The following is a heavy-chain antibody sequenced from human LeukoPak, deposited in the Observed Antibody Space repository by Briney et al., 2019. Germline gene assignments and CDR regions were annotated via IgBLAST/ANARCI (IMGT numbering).Heavy chain of an antibody. V-gene: IGHV3-30*02. D-gene: IGHD3-9*01. J-gene: IGHJ4*02. CDR2: IRYDGSNK. CDR3: AKDYDILTGYYKVFDY. CDR1: GFTFSSYA. Sequence: GGSLRLSCAASGFTFSSYAMSWVRQAPGKGLEWVAFIRYDGSNKYYADSVKGRFTISRDNSKNTLYLQMNSLRAEDTAVYYCAKDYDILTGYYKVFDYWGQGTLVTVSS.